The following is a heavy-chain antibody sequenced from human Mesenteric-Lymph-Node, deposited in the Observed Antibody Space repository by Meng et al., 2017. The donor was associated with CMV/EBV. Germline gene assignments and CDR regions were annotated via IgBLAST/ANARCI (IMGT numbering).Heavy chain of an antibody. V-gene: IGHV4-34*01. CDR3: ARGSSYDILTGYFDY. CDR1: GGSFSGSY. Sequence: QLHQGGAGRLKPSETRSVTCAVYGGSFSGSYWNWIRQSPEKGLEWIGEINHSGSTTYNPSFTSRIIKSVDTSTNQISLNMSSVTAADTAVYYCARGSSYDILTGYFDYWGQGALVTVSS. D-gene: IGHD3-9*01. CDR2: INHSGST. J-gene: IGHJ4*02.